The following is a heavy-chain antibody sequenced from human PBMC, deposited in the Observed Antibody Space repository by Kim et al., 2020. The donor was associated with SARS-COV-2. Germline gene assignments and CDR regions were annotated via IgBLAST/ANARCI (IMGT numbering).Heavy chain of an antibody. CDR3: ARPLGQFAGLGGGMDI. D-gene: IGHD3-16*01. CDR2: ITGSSSDI. V-gene: IGHV3-21*01. CDR1: GFTFSSHS. Sequence: GGSLRLSCAASGFTFSSHSMNWVRQAPGKGLEWVSSITGSSSDIYYADSVKGRFTISRDNAKNSLYLQMNSLRAEDTAMYYCARPLGQFAGLGGGMDIWGQGATVTVSS. J-gene: IGHJ6*02.